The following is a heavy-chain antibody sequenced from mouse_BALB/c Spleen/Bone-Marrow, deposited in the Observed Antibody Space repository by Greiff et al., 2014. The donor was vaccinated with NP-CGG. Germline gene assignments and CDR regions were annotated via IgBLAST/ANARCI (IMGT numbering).Heavy chain of an antibody. D-gene: IGHD2-4*01. CDR1: GYAFTNYL. J-gene: IGHJ4*01. V-gene: IGHV1-54*01. CDR3: ARAITDAMDY. CDR2: INSGSGGT. Sequence: VKLQESGAELVRPGTSVKVSCKGSGYAFTNYLIEWVKQRPGQGLEWIGVINSGSGGTKYNEKFKGKATLTADKSSSTAYMQLSSLTSDVSAVYFCARAITDAMDYWGQGTSVTVSS.